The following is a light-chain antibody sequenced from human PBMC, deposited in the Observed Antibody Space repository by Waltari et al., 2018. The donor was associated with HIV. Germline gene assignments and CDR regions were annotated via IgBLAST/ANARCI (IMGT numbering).Light chain of an antibody. Sequence: SVLTQPPSVSGAPGQWVSISCTGNNSNIGAGYDVHWYRHSPGTAPKLVIYGDTIRPSGGRDRFSGSRSGNSVTLDIAGLRAEDEADYFCQSYDSSLSGLWVFGAGTKLTVL. CDR3: QSYDSSLSGLWV. CDR1: NSNIGAGYD. V-gene: IGLV1-40*01. J-gene: IGLJ3*02. CDR2: GDT.